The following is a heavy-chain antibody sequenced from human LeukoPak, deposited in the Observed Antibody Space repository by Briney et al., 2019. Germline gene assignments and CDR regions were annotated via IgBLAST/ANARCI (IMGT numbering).Heavy chain of an antibody. CDR2: IYHSGST. V-gene: IGHV4-30-2*01. CDR3: ARGYFDWLLDY. Sequence: PSETLSLTCAVSGGSISSGGYSWSWIRQPPGKGLEWIGYIYHSGSTYYNPSLKSRVTISVDRSKNQFSLKLSSVTAADTAVYYCARGYFDWLLDYWGQGTLVTVSS. D-gene: IGHD3-9*01. CDR1: GGSISSGGYS. J-gene: IGHJ4*02.